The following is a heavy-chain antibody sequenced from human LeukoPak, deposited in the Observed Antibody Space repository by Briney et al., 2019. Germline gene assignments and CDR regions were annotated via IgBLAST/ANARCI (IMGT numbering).Heavy chain of an antibody. CDR2: IWYDGSNK. CDR3: AKDERYGDYYFDY. D-gene: IGHD4-17*01. CDR1: GFTFSSYG. Sequence: SGGSLRLSCAASGFTFSSYGMHWVRQAPGKGLEWVAVIWYDGSNKYYADSVKGRFTISRDNSKNTLYLQMNSLRAEDTAVYYCAKDERYGDYYFDYWGQGTLVTVSS. J-gene: IGHJ4*02. V-gene: IGHV3-30*02.